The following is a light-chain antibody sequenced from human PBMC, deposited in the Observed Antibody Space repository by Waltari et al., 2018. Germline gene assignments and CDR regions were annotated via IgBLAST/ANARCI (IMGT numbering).Light chain of an antibody. V-gene: IGLV8-61*01. J-gene: IGLJ3*02. CDR2: KAN. CDR3: ALYMGSGIWV. CDR1: SGSLSTTSS. Sequence: QTVVTQEPSLSVSPGGTVTLTCALSSGSLSTTSSATVSQPTPGQAPRTLVYKANARSSGVPDRFSGSILGNTAALTITGAQADDESDYYCALYMGSGIWVFGGGTRLTVL.